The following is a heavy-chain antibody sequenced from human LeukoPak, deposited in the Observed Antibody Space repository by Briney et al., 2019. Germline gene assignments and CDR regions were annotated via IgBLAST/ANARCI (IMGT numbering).Heavy chain of an antibody. D-gene: IGHD4-23*01. Sequence: ASVEVSCRASGYTFTAYYIHWVRQAPGQGLEWMGRINLNSGATNYAQKFQGRVTMTRDTSISTAYMELSSLRSEDTAVYYCARVTLYGGKIFDYWGQGTLVTVSS. CDR3: ARVTLYGGKIFDY. V-gene: IGHV1-2*06. J-gene: IGHJ4*02. CDR2: INLNSGAT. CDR1: GYTFTAYY.